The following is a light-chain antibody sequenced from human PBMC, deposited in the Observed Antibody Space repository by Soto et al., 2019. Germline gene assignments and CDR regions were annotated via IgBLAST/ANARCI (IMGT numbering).Light chain of an antibody. V-gene: IGKV4-1*01. CDR2: WVS. Sequence: DIVMTQSPDSLAVSLGERATINCKSSQSVLYSSNNKNYLAWYQQKPGQPPKLLIYWVSTRESGVPDRFSGSGSGTDLTLTISSLQAEDVAVYYCQQYYTTPQNTFGQGTKLEIK. CDR1: QSVLYSSNNKNY. CDR3: QQYYTTPQNT. J-gene: IGKJ2*01.